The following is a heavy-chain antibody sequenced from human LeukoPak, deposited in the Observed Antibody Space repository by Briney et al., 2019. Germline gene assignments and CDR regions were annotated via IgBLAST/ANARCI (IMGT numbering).Heavy chain of an antibody. V-gene: IGHV3-53*01. J-gene: IGHJ4*02. Sequence: PGGSLRLSCAASGFTVSSYDMSWVCQAPGKGLEWVSLIYSGGSAYYTDSVKGRFTISRDNSKNTLSLQMNSLRVEDTAVYYCARHREISTRDFEYWGQGTLVTVSS. CDR1: GFTVSSYD. D-gene: IGHD1-14*01. CDR3: ARHREISTRDFEY. CDR2: IYSGGSA.